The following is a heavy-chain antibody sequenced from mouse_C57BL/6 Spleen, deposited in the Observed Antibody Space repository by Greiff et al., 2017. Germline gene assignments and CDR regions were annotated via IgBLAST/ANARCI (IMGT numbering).Heavy chain of an antibody. CDR2: INPNNGGT. CDR3: ARDGHYYGSSYDWYFDV. V-gene: IGHV1-22*01. Sequence: VQLKESGPELVKPGASVKMSCKASGYTFTDYNMHWVKQSHGKSLEWIGYINPNNGGTSYNQKFKGKATLTVNKSSSTAYMELRSLTSEDSAVYYCARDGHYYGSSYDWYFDVWGTGTTVTVSS. CDR1: GYTFTDYN. J-gene: IGHJ1*03. D-gene: IGHD1-1*01.